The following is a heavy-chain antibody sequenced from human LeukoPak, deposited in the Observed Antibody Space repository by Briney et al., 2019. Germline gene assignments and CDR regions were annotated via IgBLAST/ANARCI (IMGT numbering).Heavy chain of an antibody. D-gene: IGHD5-18*01. J-gene: IGHJ5*02. CDR2: IFHSGST. CDR1: GYSISRGYH. V-gene: IGHV4-38-2*01. CDR3: ARSSCVDTAMVGVHWFDP. Sequence: SETLSLTCAVSGYSISRGYHWGWIRQPPGKGLEWIGSIFHSGSTYRNPSLRSRVTISLNTSKNQISLILSSMTAADTAVYYCARSSCVDTAMVGVHWFDPWGQGTLVTVSS.